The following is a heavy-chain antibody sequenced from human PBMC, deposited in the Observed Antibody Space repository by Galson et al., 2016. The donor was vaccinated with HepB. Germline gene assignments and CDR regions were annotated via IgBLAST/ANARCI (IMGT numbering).Heavy chain of an antibody. CDR2: ILYDGRSE. CDR3: TTSSFPTLRGPR. Sequence: SLRLSCAASGFAFSSDSMHWVRQAPGKGPEWVAAILYDGRSEFYADSVKGRFTISRDNSKNTVYLQMNSLSPADTAVYYCTTSSFPTLRGPRWGQGTLVSVSS. J-gene: IGHJ1*01. CDR1: GFAFSSDS. V-gene: IGHV3-30*04. D-gene: IGHD3-10*01.